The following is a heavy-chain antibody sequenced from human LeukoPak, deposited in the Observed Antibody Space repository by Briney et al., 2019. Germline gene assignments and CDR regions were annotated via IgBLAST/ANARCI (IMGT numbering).Heavy chain of an antibody. D-gene: IGHD3-10*01. CDR3: ARDGSGSYFNWFDP. V-gene: IGHV4-30-2*01. CDR1: GGSISSGGYS. J-gene: IGHJ5*02. CDR2: IYHSGST. Sequence: PSQTLSLTCAVSGGSISSGGYSWSWIRQPPGKGLEWIGYIYHSGSTYYNPSLKSRVTISVDRSKNQFSLKLSSVTAADTAVYYCARDGSGSYFNWFDPWGQGTLVTVSS.